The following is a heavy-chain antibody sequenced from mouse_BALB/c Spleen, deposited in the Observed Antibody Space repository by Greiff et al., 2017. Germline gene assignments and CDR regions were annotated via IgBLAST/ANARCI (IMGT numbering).Heavy chain of an antibody. CDR1: GFNIKDTY. D-gene: IGHD2-2*01. J-gene: IGHJ2*01. V-gene: IGHV14-3*02. CDR2: IDPAHGNT. Sequence: VQLQQSGAELVKPGASVKLSCTASGFNIKDTYMHWVKQRPEQGLEWIGRIDPAHGNTKYDPKFQGKATITADTSSNTAYLQLSSLTSEDTAVYYCAVDVYGYDGGYFDYWGQGTTLTVSS. CDR3: AVDVYGYDGGYFDY.